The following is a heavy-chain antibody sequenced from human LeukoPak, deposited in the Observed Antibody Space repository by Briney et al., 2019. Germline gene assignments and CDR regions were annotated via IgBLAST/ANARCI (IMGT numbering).Heavy chain of an antibody. J-gene: IGHJ4*02. V-gene: IGHV1-2*02. D-gene: IGHD4-17*01. Sequence: ASVKVSCKASGYTFTGYYMHWVRQAPGQGLEWMGWINPNSGGTNYAQKFQGRVTMTRDTSISTAYMELSRLRSDDTAVYYCARVDYGDYLTFDYWGQGTLVTVSS. CDR3: ARVDYGDYLTFDY. CDR1: GYTFTGYY. CDR2: INPNSGGT.